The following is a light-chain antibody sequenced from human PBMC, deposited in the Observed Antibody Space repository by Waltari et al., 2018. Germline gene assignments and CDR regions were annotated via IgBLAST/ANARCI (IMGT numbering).Light chain of an antibody. CDR3: QVWDFTQGV. Sequence: SYVLNQPPSVSVAPGKTARISCGGTSLGTKTVHWYRQKPGQVPVLVIHYDSGRPSGIPERFSGSTSGITATLTIKWVEAGEEAEYFCQVWDFTQGVFGGGTKLTVL. J-gene: IGLJ3*02. CDR1: SLGTKT. V-gene: IGLV3-21*04. CDR2: YDS.